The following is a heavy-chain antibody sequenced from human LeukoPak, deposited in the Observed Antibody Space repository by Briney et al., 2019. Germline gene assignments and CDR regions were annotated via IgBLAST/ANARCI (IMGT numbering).Heavy chain of an antibody. Sequence: SVKASCKASGGTFNNYAISWVRQAPGQGHEWMGRIIPILGIANYAQKFQGRVTITADKSTRTAYMELSSLRSEDTAMYYCASGHYGDYGQWSSMNYWGQGTLVTVSS. CDR3: ASGHYGDYGQWSSMNY. CDR1: GGTFNNYA. D-gene: IGHD4-17*01. J-gene: IGHJ4*02. CDR2: IIPILGIA. V-gene: IGHV1-69*04.